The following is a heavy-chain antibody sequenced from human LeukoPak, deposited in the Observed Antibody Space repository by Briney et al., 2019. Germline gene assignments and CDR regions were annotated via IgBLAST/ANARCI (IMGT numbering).Heavy chain of an antibody. Sequence: SETLSLTCTVSGGSITSYYWSWIRQPPGKGLEWIGYIYYSGSTIYNPSLKSRVTISVDTSKNQFSLKLNFVTAADTAVYYCARVSGDYDILTGYSHYFDYWGQGTLVTVSS. CDR1: GGSITSYY. D-gene: IGHD3-9*01. V-gene: IGHV4-59*01. J-gene: IGHJ4*02. CDR3: ARVSGDYDILTGYSHYFDY. CDR2: IYYSGST.